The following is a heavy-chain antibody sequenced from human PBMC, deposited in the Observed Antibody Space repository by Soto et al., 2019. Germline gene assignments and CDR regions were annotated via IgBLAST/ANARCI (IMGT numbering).Heavy chain of an antibody. D-gene: IGHD5-18*01. CDR3: ARDFEGNRDLIQLTGGMDV. CDR1: GFTFSSYG. Sequence: QVQLVESGGGVVQPGRSLRLSCAASGFTFSSYGMHWVRQAPGKGLEWVAVIWYDGSNKYYADSVKGRFTISRDNSKNTLYLQMNSLRAEDTAVYYCARDFEGNRDLIQLTGGMDVWGQGTTVTVSS. CDR2: IWYDGSNK. V-gene: IGHV3-33*01. J-gene: IGHJ6*02.